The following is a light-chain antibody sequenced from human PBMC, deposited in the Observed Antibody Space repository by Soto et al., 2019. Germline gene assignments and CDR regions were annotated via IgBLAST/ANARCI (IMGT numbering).Light chain of an antibody. Sequence: EIVITQSPAPLSVSPGERATLSRRASPSVSSNLAWYQQKPGQAPRLLIYGASTRATGIPARFSGSGSGTEFTLTISSLQSEDFAVYYCQQYNNWPPWTFGQGTKVDIK. CDR2: GAS. CDR3: QQYNNWPPWT. V-gene: IGKV3-15*01. J-gene: IGKJ1*01. CDR1: PSVSSN.